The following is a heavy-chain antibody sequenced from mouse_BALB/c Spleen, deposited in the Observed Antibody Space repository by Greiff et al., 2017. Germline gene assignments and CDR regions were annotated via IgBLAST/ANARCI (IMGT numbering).Heavy chain of an antibody. Sequence: LQQPGSELVRPGASVKLSCKASGYTFTSYWMHWVKQRHGQGLEWIGNIYPGSGSTNYDEKFKSKGTLTVDTSSSTAYMHLSSLTSEDSAVYSCTRVRGRYGKYDFDYWGQGTTLTVSS. J-gene: IGHJ2*01. CDR3: TRVRGRYGKYDFDY. CDR2: IYPGSGST. V-gene: IGHV1S22*01. CDR1: GYTFTSYW. D-gene: IGHD2-10*02.